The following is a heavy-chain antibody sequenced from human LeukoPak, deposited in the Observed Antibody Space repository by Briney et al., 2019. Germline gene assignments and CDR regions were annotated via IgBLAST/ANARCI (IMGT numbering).Heavy chain of an antibody. D-gene: IGHD3-22*01. CDR1: GFTFSSYW. Sequence: GGSLRLSCAASGFTFSSYWMSWVRQAPGKGLEWVANIKQDGSEKYYVDSVKGRFTISRDNAKNSLYLQMNSLRAEDTAVYYCARDTYDSSGYVDYWGQGTLVTVSS. CDR2: IKQDGSEK. J-gene: IGHJ4*02. CDR3: ARDTYDSSGYVDY. V-gene: IGHV3-7*01.